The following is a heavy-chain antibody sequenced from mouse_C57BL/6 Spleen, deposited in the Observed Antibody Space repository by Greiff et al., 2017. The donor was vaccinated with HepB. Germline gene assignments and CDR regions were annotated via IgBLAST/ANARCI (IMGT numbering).Heavy chain of an antibody. V-gene: IGHV1-80*01. D-gene: IGHD5-1*01. CDR3: ARDRVPSYYVDY. CDR2: IYPGDGDT. Sequence: VKLQQSGAELVKPGASVKISCKASGYAFSSYWMNWVKQRPGKGLEWIGQIYPGDGDTNYNGKFKGKATLTADKSSSTAYMQLSSLTSEDSAVYVCARDRVPSYYVDYWGQGTTLTVSS. CDR1: GYAFSSYW. J-gene: IGHJ2*01.